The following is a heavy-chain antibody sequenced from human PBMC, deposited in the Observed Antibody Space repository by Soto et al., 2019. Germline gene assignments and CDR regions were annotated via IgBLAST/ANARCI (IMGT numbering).Heavy chain of an antibody. Sequence: SQTLSLTCAVYGGSFSDYYWSWIRQPPGKGLEWIGEINHTGTTNYNPSLKSRVTISVDTSKNQFSLKLSSVTAADTAVYYCARGDLRVPGHWGQGTLVTAPQ. V-gene: IGHV4-34*01. CDR2: INHTGTT. J-gene: IGHJ1*01. D-gene: IGHD3-10*01. CDR1: GGSFSDYY. CDR3: ARGDLRVPGH.